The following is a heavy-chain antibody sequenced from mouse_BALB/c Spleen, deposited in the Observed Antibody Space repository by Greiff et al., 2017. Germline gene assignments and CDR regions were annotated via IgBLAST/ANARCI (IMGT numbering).Heavy chain of an antibody. CDR1: GFSLTSYG. Sequence: QVQLKESGPGLVQPSQSLSITCTVSGFSLTSYGVHWVRQPPGKGLEWLGVIWAGGSTNYNSALMSRLSISKDNSKSQVFLKMNSLQTDDTAMYYCARDWGYGYDHYAMDYWGQGTSVTVSS. J-gene: IGHJ4*01. CDR2: IWAGGST. CDR3: ARDWGYGYDHYAMDY. D-gene: IGHD2-2*01. V-gene: IGHV2-9*02.